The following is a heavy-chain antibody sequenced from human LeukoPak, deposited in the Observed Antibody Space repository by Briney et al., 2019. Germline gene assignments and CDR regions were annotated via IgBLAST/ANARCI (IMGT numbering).Heavy chain of an antibody. D-gene: IGHD3-22*01. CDR1: GDSVSRSDSY. Sequence: PSETLSLTCSVSGDSVSRSDSYWDWIRQPPGKGLEWIGTIYYSGRTYYSPSLKSRVTMSVDPSNDQFSLNLRSVTAADTALYYCARRRYYDGSGYLEWGQGTLLSVS. V-gene: IGHV4-39*01. J-gene: IGHJ1*01. CDR2: IYYSGRT. CDR3: ARRRYYDGSGYLE.